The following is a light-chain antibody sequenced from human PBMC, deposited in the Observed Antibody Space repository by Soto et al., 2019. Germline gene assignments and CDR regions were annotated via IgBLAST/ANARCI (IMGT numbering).Light chain of an antibody. J-gene: IGKJ2*01. CDR1: QSISNW. V-gene: IGKV1-5*01. CDR2: DAS. CDR3: QQYNTYSYT. Sequence: DLPMTQSPSTLSASVGDRVTITCRASQSISNWLAWYQQKPGKAPKLLIYDASNLDSGVPSRFSGSGSGTEFTLTISSLQPDDFATYYCQQYNTYSYTFGQGTKLEIK.